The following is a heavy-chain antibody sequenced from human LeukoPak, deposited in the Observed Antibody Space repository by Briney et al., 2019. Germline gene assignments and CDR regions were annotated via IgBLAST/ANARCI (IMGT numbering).Heavy chain of an antibody. CDR1: GGSISSYY. CDR2: IYTSGST. V-gene: IGHV4-4*07. CDR3: ARGATVVSPRGSYYYYYMDV. J-gene: IGHJ6*03. Sequence: PSETLSLTCTVSGGSISSYYWSWIRQPAGKGLEWIGRIYTSGSTNYNPSLKSRVTISVDTSKNQFSLKLSSVTAADTAVYYCARGATVVSPRGSYYYYYMDVWGKGTTVTVSS. D-gene: IGHD4-23*01.